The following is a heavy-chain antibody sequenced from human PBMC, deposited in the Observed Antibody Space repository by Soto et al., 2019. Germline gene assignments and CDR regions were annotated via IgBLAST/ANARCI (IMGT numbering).Heavy chain of an antibody. CDR3: TTGIYYDILSGYHNVAY. J-gene: IGHJ4*02. D-gene: IGHD3-9*01. CDR2: IKSKTDGGTA. CDR1: GFNLSHPW. V-gene: IGHV3-15*01. Sequence: EVQLVESGGGLVKPGGSLRLSCVASGFNLSHPWMTWVRQAAGKGLEWVGRIKSKTDGGTADYAAPVKGRATISRDDSKNTVYLQMNSLKTEDTAVYYCTTGIYYDILSGYHNVAYWGQGALVTVSS.